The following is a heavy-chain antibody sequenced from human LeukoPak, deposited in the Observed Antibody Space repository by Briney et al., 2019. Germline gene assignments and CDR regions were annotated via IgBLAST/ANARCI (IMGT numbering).Heavy chain of an antibody. CDR1: GFTFSNYW. V-gene: IGHV3-74*01. D-gene: IGHD3-22*01. CDR2: MNSDGINT. Sequence: GGSLRLSCAASGFTFSNYWMHWVRHAPGQGLVLVSRMNSDGINTSYADSVTGRFTISKDNAKNTLNLQMNSLRAEDTAVYYCARDLGQYYDTSDNWFDPWGQGTLVTVSS. CDR3: ARDLGQYYDTSDNWFDP. J-gene: IGHJ5*02.